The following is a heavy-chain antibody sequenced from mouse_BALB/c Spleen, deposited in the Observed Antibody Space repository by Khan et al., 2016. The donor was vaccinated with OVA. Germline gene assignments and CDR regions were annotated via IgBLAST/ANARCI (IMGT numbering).Heavy chain of an antibody. CDR3: DRDRNYIGFAY. D-gene: IGHD2-1*01. J-gene: IGHJ3*01. CDR1: GYTFTEYT. Sequence: EVQLQQSGPELVKPGASLKISCKTSGYTFTEYTIHWVKQSHGKSLEWIGGFNPNTGDPYYNQKFKAKATLTVDKSSTTAYLDLRSLTSDDSAVFYGDRDRNYIGFAYWGQGTLVTVSA. CDR2: FNPNTGDP. V-gene: IGHV1-18*01.